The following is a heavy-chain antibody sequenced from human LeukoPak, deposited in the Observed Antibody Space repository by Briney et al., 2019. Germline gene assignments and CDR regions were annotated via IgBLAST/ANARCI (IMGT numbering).Heavy chain of an antibody. Sequence: GGSLRLSCAASGFTFSTYNMSWVRQAPGKGLEWVSVISGSGGTTYYAESVKGRFTISRDTSTNTLFLQMSSLRAEDTAVYYCAKDLSGHSGTYLDFWGEGAPVSVSS. V-gene: IGHV3-23*01. CDR2: ISGSGGTT. CDR3: AKDLSGHSGTYLDF. D-gene: IGHD1-26*01. J-gene: IGHJ4*02. CDR1: GFTFSTYN.